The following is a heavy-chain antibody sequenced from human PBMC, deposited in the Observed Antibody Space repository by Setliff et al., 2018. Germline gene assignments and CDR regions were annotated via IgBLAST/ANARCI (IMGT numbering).Heavy chain of an antibody. J-gene: IGHJ5*02. CDR2: LSHSGSS. CDR1: GGSVSPYF. Sequence: SETLSLTCTVSGGSVSPYFWSWIRQPPGKGLEWIGYLSHSGSSNYNPSLKSRVTMLVDTSKNQFSLKLSSVTAADTAVYYCAKVITVFGVVIMENWFDPWGQGTLVTVSS. D-gene: IGHD3-3*01. V-gene: IGHV4-59*02. CDR3: AKVITVFGVVIMENWFDP.